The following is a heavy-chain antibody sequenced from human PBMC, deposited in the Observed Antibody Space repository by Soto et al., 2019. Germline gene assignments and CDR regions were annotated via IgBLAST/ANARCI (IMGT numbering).Heavy chain of an antibody. J-gene: IGHJ3*02. D-gene: IGHD2-15*01. V-gene: IGHV4-39*01. CDR3: ASADSYCSGGSCYSFPDAFDI. CDR2: IYYSGST. Sequence: SETLSLTCTASGGSISSSSYYWVWIRQPPGKGLEWIGSIYYSGSTYYNPTLKSLVTISADTSKNQFSLKLRSVTAADTAVYYCASADSYCSGGSCYSFPDAFDIWGQGTMVTVS. CDR1: GGSISSSSYY.